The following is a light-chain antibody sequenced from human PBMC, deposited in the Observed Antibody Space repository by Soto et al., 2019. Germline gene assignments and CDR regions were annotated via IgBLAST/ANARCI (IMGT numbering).Light chain of an antibody. CDR1: QTICRG. V-gene: IGKV1-5*01. CDR3: PSTA. Sequence: DIQLTQTPSTLSASVGDEVTITCRASQTICRGFAWYQPNTGRAHKLLMYDASTLESGVPSRFSRGLSETDFTLTPSRPPPDYFAPYTCPSTAFGQGTRLEIK. J-gene: IGKJ5*01. CDR2: DAS.